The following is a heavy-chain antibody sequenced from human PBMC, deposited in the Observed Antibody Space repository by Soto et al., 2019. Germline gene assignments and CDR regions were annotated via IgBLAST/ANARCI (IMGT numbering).Heavy chain of an antibody. J-gene: IGHJ3*02. V-gene: IGHV1-18*01. Sequence: ASVKVSCKASGYTFTSYGISWVRQAPGQGLEWMGWISAYNGNTNYAQKLQGRVTMTTDTSTSTAYMELRSLRSDDTAVYYCARDTPSLIAVAGADAFDIWGQGTMVTVSS. CDR1: GYTFTSYG. CDR3: ARDTPSLIAVAGADAFDI. CDR2: ISAYNGNT. D-gene: IGHD6-19*01.